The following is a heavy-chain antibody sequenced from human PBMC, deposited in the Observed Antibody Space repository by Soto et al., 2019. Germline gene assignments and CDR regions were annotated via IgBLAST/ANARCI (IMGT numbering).Heavy chain of an antibody. V-gene: IGHV4-39*01. Sequence: QLQLQESGPGLVKPSETLSLTSMVSGRSISSSSYFWGWIRQPPGEGLEWIGSCYCSGITYYNPSLKSRVTVSLDTSKIQFSLKLRSLTAAHAAVYNWARHHSDFWLEPGGQGTLVTVSS. CDR1: GRSISSSSYF. CDR2: CYCSGIT. CDR3: ARHHSDFWLEP. D-gene: IGHD4-4*01. J-gene: IGHJ5*02.